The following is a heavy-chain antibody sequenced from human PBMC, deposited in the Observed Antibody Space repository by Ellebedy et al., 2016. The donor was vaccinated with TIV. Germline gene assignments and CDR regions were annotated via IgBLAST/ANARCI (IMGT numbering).Heavy chain of an antibody. CDR1: GYTFTSYG. Sequence: AASVKVSCKASGYTFTSYGFSWVRQAPGQGLEWMGWISAYNGNTNYAQKLQGRVTLTTDTSTSTAYMELRSLRSDDTAVYYCARGTYSSSWYGMDFWGQGTPVTVSS. CDR3: ARGTYSSSWYGMDF. CDR2: ISAYNGNT. J-gene: IGHJ4*02. D-gene: IGHD6-13*01. V-gene: IGHV1-18*04.